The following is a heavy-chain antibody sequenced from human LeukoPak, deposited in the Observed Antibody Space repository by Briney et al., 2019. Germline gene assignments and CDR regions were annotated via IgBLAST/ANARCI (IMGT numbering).Heavy chain of an antibody. Sequence: GGSLRLSCAASGFTFSTYSMNWVRQAPGKGLEWVSSISSNSRYIYYADSMRGRFTISRDNAKNALYLQMNSLKPEDTAVYYCARVAEAAAFDSWGQGTLVTVSS. CDR1: GFTFSTYS. CDR3: ARVAEAAAFDS. V-gene: IGHV3-21*06. CDR2: ISSNSRYI. J-gene: IGHJ4*02. D-gene: IGHD6-13*01.